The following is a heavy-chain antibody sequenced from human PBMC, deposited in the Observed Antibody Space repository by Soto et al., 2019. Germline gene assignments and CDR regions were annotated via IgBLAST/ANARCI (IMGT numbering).Heavy chain of an antibody. D-gene: IGHD2-2*01. CDR1: GGTISSYA. Sequence: SVKVSCKASGGTISSYAISWVRQAPGQGLEWMGGIIPISGTANYAQKFQGRVTITADESTSTAYMELSSLRSEDTAVYYCARSQGSSTSLEIYYYYYYGMDVWGQGTTVTVSS. CDR2: IIPISGTA. V-gene: IGHV1-69*13. J-gene: IGHJ6*02. CDR3: ARSQGSSTSLEIYYYYYYGMDV.